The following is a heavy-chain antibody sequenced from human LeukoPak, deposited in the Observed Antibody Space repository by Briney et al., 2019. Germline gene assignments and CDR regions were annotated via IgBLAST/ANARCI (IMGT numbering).Heavy chain of an antibody. CDR1: GFTFSSYA. D-gene: IGHD3-3*01. Sequence: GGSLRLSCAVSGFTFSSYAMSWVRQAPGKGLEWVSVISGSGGNTYYADSVKGRFTISRDNSENTLYLQMNSLRAEDTAVYYCARTIVWSGNDYWGQGTLVTVSS. J-gene: IGHJ4*02. V-gene: IGHV3-23*01. CDR2: ISGSGGNT. CDR3: ARTIVWSGNDY.